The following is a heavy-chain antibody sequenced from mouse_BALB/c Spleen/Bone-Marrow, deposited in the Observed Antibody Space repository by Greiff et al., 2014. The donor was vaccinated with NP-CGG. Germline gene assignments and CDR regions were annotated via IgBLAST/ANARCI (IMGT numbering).Heavy chain of an antibody. CDR3: ARPLYYYGSSPFYAMDY. D-gene: IGHD1-1*01. V-gene: IGHV5-12-1*01. CDR1: GFAFSSYD. Sequence: EVMLVESGGGLVKPGGSLKLSCAASGFAFSSYDMSWVRQTPEKRLEWAAYISSGGGSTYYPDTVKGRFTISRDNAKNTLYLQMSSLKSEDTAMYYCARPLYYYGSSPFYAMDYWGQGTSVTVSS. J-gene: IGHJ4*01. CDR2: ISSGGGST.